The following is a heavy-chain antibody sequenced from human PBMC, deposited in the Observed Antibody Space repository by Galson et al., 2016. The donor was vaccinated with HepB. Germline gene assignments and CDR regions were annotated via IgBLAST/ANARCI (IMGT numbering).Heavy chain of an antibody. CDR1: GFIFSNYA. V-gene: IGHV3-64D*06. CDR2: ITSDDGNT. Sequence: SLRLSCTTSGFIFSNYAMHWVRQAPGQGLQYVSSITSDDGNTYTADTVKGRFTITRDTSKNTLYLQMSSLRVEDMAVYYCAKDDPRTPVAFDFWGQGTMVTVSS. D-gene: IGHD2-15*01. CDR3: AKDDPRTPVAFDF. J-gene: IGHJ4*02.